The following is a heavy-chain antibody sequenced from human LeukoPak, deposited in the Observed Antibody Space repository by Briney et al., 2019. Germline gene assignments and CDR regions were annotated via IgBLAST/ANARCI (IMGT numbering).Heavy chain of an antibody. J-gene: IGHJ4*02. D-gene: IGHD6-19*01. CDR2: INPNSGVT. CDR1: GHTFTPFY. CDR3: ARDRRIAVAGTGMDY. Sequence: GASGKVSCNASGHTFTPFYMHWVRQAPGQRLKWRGWINPNSGVTNYAHKFQVRVTMTRDTSISTAYMELSRLRSDDTAVYYCARDRRIAVAGTGMDYWGQGTLVTVSS. V-gene: IGHV1-2*07.